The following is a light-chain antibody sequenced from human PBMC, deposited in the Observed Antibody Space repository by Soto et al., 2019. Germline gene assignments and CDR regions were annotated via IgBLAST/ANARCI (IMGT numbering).Light chain of an antibody. CDR3: QQYNSYPCS. V-gene: IGKV1-5*03. J-gene: IGKJ1*01. Sequence: DIQMTQSPSTLSASVGDRVTITCRASQSISSWLAWYQQKPEKAPKLLIYKASSLESGVPSRFSGSGSGTEFTLTISSLQPDDFATYYCQQYNSYPCSFGQGTKVEIK. CDR2: KAS. CDR1: QSISSW.